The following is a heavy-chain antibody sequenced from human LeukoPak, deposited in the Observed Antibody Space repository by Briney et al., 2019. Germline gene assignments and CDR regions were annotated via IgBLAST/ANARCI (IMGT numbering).Heavy chain of an antibody. CDR3: AKVFEDIVVVVAAYNY. D-gene: IGHD2-15*01. Sequence: GGSLRLSCAASGFTFSSYGMSWVRQAPGKGLEWVSAISGSAGSTYYADSVKGRFTISRDNSKNTLYLQMNSLRAEDTAVYYCAKVFEDIVVVVAAYNYWGQGTLVTVSS. V-gene: IGHV3-23*01. CDR2: ISGSAGST. J-gene: IGHJ4*02. CDR1: GFTFSSYG.